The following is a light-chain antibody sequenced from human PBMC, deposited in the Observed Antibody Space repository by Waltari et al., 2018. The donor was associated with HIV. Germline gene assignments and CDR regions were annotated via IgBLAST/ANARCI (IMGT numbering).Light chain of an antibody. CDR3: QQYYTNPRT. CDR1: QSVLNSSNNKNY. J-gene: IGKJ1*01. CDR2: CAS. Sequence: DIVMTQSPDSLAVSLGERATINCKSRQSVLNSSNNKNYLAWYQQKPGQPPKLLIYCASTLQSGVPYRFSGSGSGTDFTLTISSLQAEDFAVYYCQQYYTNPRTFGQGTKVEIK. V-gene: IGKV4-1*01.